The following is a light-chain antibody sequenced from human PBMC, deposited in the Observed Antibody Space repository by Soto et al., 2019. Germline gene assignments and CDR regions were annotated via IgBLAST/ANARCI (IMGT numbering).Light chain of an antibody. CDR3: CSYAGSNTFA. CDR2: DVT. Sequence: QSVLTQPRSVSGSPGQSVTISCTGTSSDVGGFNYVSWYQHHPGKAPRLMIYDVTKWPSGVPDRFSGSKSGNTASLTISGLQAEDEADYYCCSYAGSNTFAFGTGTKVTVL. J-gene: IGLJ1*01. CDR1: SSDVGGFNY. V-gene: IGLV2-11*01.